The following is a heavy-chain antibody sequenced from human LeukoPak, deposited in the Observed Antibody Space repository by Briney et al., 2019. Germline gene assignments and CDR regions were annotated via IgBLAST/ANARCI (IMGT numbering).Heavy chain of an antibody. D-gene: IGHD3-22*01. V-gene: IGHV3-48*03. Sequence: PGGSLRLSCAASGFTFSSYEMNWVRQVPGKGLEWVSYISTSDSTIFYADSVKGRFTISRDNAKNSLYLQMNSLRVEDTAVYYCARDPGSYYDSSVFYWGQGTLVTVSS. CDR1: GFTFSSYE. CDR3: ARDPGSYYDSSVFY. CDR2: ISTSDSTI. J-gene: IGHJ4*02.